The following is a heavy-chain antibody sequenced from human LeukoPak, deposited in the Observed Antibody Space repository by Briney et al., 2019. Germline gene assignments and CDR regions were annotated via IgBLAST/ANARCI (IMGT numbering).Heavy chain of an antibody. D-gene: IGHD5-18*01. J-gene: IGHJ4*02. Sequence: GGSLRLSCAASGFTFSNYAMGWVRQPPGKGLEWVSSISGSASTTYYADSVKGRFTISRDNSKNTLYLQMNSLRAEDTAVYYCAKRQWIQLGATPGYWGQGTLVTVSS. CDR2: ISGSASTT. CDR1: GFTFSNYA. CDR3: AKRQWIQLGATPGY. V-gene: IGHV3-23*01.